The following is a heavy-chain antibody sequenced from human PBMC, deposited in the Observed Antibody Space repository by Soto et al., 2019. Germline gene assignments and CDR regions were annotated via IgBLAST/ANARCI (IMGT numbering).Heavy chain of an antibody. CDR2: INPNSGGT. CDR1: GYTFTGYY. CDR3: ARGIGRGGSYDFWSGYYNWFDP. J-gene: IGHJ5*02. V-gene: IGHV1-2*04. D-gene: IGHD3-3*01. Sequence: VASVKVSCKASGYTFTGYYMHWVRQAPGQGLEWMGWINPNSGGTNYAQKFQGWVTMTRDTSISTAYMELSRLRSDDTAVYYCARGIGRGGSYDFWSGYYNWFDPWGQGTLVTVSS.